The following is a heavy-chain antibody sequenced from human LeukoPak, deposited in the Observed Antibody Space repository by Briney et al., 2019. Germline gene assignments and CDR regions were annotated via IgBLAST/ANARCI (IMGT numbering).Heavy chain of an antibody. V-gene: IGHV4-34*01. CDR2: INHSGST. D-gene: IGHD3-22*01. Sequence: SETLSLTCAVYGGSFSGYYWSWIRQPPGKGLEWIGEINHSGSTNYNPSLKSRVTISVDTTKNQFSLKLSSVTAADTAVYYCARSYYYDSSGYYYDYWGQGTLVTVSS. J-gene: IGHJ4*02. CDR3: ARSYYYDSSGYYYDY. CDR1: GGSFSGYY.